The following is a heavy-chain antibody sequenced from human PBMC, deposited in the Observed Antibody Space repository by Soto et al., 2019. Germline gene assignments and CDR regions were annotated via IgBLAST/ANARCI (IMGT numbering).Heavy chain of an antibody. D-gene: IGHD1-26*01. J-gene: IGHJ3*01. CDR3: ARGDRGAFDF. Sequence: VPLVESGGGLVRPGGSLRLSCAASGFTFSYYWMHWVRQAPGKGLVWVSRIHSDGSSTTYADFVKGRFIISRDNARNTVDLLCNSVRVEDTAVYYCARGDRGAFDFWGQGTVVTVSS. V-gene: IGHV3-74*01. CDR1: GFTFSYYW. CDR2: IHSDGSST.